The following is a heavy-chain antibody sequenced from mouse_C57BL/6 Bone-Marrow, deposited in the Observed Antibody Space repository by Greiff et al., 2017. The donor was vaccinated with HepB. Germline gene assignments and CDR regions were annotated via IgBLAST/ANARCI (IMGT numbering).Heavy chain of an antibody. CDR2: IYPRSGNT. V-gene: IGHV1-81*01. CDR3: ARDSLLRVFDY. CDR1: GYTFTSYG. Sequence: QVQLQQPGAELARPGASVKLSCKASGYTFTSYGISWVKQRTGQGLEWIGEIYPRSGNTYYNEKFKGKATLTADKSSSTAYMELRSLTSEDSAVYFCARDSLLRVFDYWGQGTTLTVSS. D-gene: IGHD1-2*01. J-gene: IGHJ2*01.